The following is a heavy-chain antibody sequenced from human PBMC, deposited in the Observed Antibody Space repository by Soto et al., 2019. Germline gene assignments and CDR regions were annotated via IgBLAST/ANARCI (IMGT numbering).Heavy chain of an antibody. D-gene: IGHD3-9*01. CDR3: AKDPSTGSADL. CDR2: IHPSGANT. Sequence: EVQLLESGGGLVQPGWSLRLSCVASGFMFSDYGMTWVRQAPGKGLQWVSTIHPSGANTNYAESVEGRFTVSRDNSKHTLFLQMNSLRPEDTAVYYCAKDPSTGSADLWGQGTLVTVSS. J-gene: IGHJ5*02. CDR1: GFMFSDYG. V-gene: IGHV3-23*01.